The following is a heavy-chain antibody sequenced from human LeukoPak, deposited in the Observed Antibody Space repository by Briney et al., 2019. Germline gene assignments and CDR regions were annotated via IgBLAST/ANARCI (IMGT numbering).Heavy chain of an antibody. CDR3: AGALFAARPDGYYYYGMDV. CDR1: GYSFTSYW. D-gene: IGHD6-6*01. V-gene: IGHV5-51*01. Sequence: GESLKISCKGSGYSFTSYWIGWVRQMPGKGLEWMGIIYPGDSDTRYSPSFQGQVTISADKSISTAYLQWSSLKASDTAMYYCAGALFAARPDGYYYYGMDVWGQGTTVTVSS. CDR2: IYPGDSDT. J-gene: IGHJ6*02.